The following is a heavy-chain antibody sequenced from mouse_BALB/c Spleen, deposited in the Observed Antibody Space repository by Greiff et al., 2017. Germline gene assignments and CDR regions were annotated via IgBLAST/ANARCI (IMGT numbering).Heavy chain of an antibody. J-gene: IGHJ4*01. V-gene: IGHV5-17*02. CDR2: ISGGSSTI. CDR3: ARSDDGYFYAMDY. D-gene: IGHD2-3*01. Sequence: EVQVVESGGGLVQPGGSRKLSCAASGFTFSSFGMHWVRQAPEKGLEWVAYISGGSSTIYYADTVKGRFTISRDNPKNTLFLQMTSLRSEDTAMYYCARSDDGYFYAMDYWGQGTSVTVSS. CDR1: GFTFSSFG.